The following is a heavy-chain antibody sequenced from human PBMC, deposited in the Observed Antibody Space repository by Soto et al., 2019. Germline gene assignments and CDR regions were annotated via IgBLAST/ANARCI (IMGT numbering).Heavy chain of an antibody. J-gene: IGHJ4*02. CDR2: MYHSGST. CDR1: GGSISSGGYS. D-gene: IGHD2-2*01. V-gene: IGHV4-30-2*01. Sequence: SETLSLTCAVSGGSISSGGYSWSWIRQPPGKGLEWIGYMYHSGSTYYNPSLKSRVTISIDRSKNQFSLKLSSVTAADTAVYYSARVPYYWGRGILVTVSA. CDR3: ARVPYY.